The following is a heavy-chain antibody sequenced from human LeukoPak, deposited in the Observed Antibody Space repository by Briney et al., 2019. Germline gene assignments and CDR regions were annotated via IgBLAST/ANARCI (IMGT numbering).Heavy chain of an antibody. CDR2: INHDGSNT. J-gene: IGHJ4*02. CDR3: VRDWGYDSSGYWQKYFDT. CDR1: GFSFSNYW. D-gene: IGHD3-22*01. V-gene: IGHV3-74*01. Sequence: PGGSLRLSCAASGFSFSNYWMSWVRQAPGKGLVWVSRINHDGSNTNYADSVRGRFTISRDNAKNTVYLQMNSLRAEDTAVYYCVRDWGYDSSGYWQKYFDTWGQGTLVTVSS.